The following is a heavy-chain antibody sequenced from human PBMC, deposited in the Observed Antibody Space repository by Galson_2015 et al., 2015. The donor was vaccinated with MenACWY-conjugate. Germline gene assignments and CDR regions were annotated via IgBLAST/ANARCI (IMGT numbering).Heavy chain of an antibody. CDR2: IGTDHGDRNYGDT. J-gene: IGHJ5*02. D-gene: IGHD6-13*01. CDR3: AREWECPSSRLYNGFDP. V-gene: IGHV1-18*01. CDR1: GYTFTTYG. Sequence: VSCKASGYTFTTYGISWVRQAPGQGLEWMGWIGTDHGDRNYGDTNYAQKFKGRVTVTADTSTSTAYMELRSLRSDDTAVYYCAREWECPSSRLYNGFDPWGQGTLVTVSS.